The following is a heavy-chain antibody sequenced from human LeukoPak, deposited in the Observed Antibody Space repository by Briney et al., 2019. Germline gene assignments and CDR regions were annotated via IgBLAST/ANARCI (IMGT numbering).Heavy chain of an antibody. J-gene: IGHJ5*02. CDR1: GGSISSYY. Sequence: SETLSLTCTVSGGSISSYYWTWIRQPPGKGLEWIGYIYYSGSTNYNPSLKSRVTISVDTTKNQFSLRLSSVTAADTAVYYCARAYYGKDPDRDPWGQGTLVTVSS. V-gene: IGHV4-59*08. CDR3: ARAYYGKDPDRDP. CDR2: IYYSGST. D-gene: IGHD2-21*01.